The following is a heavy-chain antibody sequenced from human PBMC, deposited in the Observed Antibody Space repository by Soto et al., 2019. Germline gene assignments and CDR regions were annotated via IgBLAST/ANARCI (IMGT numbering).Heavy chain of an antibody. Sequence: QVQLVQSGAEVKKPGSSVKVSCKASGGTFSSYAISWVRQAPGQGLEWMGGIIPIFGTANYAQKFQGRVTITADESTSTAYMELSSLRSEDTAVYYCARPMINYDSSGSYYAYYFDYWGQGTLVTVSS. D-gene: IGHD3-22*01. CDR3: ARPMINYDSSGSYYAYYFDY. CDR1: GGTFSSYA. V-gene: IGHV1-69*01. J-gene: IGHJ4*02. CDR2: IIPIFGTA.